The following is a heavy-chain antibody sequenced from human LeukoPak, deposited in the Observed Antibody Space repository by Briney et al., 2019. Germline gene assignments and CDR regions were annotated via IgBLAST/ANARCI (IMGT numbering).Heavy chain of an antibody. D-gene: IGHD5-18*01. CDR3: AREGDTAMTAGYYYYMDV. V-gene: IGHV3-30*04. Sequence: TGGSLRLSCAASGFTFSSYAMHWVRQAPGKGLEWVAVISYDGSNKYYADSVKGRFTISRDNSKNTLYLQMNSLRAEDTAVYYCAREGDTAMTAGYYYYMDVWGKGTTVTVSS. CDR1: GFTFSSYA. CDR2: ISYDGSNK. J-gene: IGHJ6*03.